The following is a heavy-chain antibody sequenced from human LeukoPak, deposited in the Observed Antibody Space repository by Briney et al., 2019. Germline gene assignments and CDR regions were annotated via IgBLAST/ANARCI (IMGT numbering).Heavy chain of an antibody. Sequence: ASVKVSCKASGYTFTSYGISWARQAPGQGLEWMGWISAYNGNTNYAQKLQGRVTMTTDTSTSTAYMELRSLRSDDTAVYYCARGVPDYDILTGYYGYMDVWGKGTTVTISS. V-gene: IGHV1-18*01. CDR3: ARGVPDYDILTGYYGYMDV. CDR2: ISAYNGNT. CDR1: GYTFTSYG. J-gene: IGHJ6*03. D-gene: IGHD3-9*01.